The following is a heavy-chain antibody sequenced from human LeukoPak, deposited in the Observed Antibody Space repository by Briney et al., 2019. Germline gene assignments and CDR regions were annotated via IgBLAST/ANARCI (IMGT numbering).Heavy chain of an antibody. J-gene: IGHJ6*04. Sequence: ETLSLTCTVSGGSISSYYWSWIRQPPGKGLEWIGYIYYSGSTNYNPSPKSRVTISVDTSKNQFSLKLSSVTAADTAVYYCAREKYYDILTGLMDVWGKGTTVTVSS. D-gene: IGHD3-9*01. CDR1: GGSISSYY. CDR2: IYYSGST. CDR3: AREKYYDILTGLMDV. V-gene: IGHV4-59*01.